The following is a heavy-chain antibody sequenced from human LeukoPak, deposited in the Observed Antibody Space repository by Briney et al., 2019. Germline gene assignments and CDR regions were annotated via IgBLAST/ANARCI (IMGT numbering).Heavy chain of an antibody. J-gene: IGHJ2*01. D-gene: IGHD2-2*01. CDR2: IYYSGST. Sequence: PSETLSLTCTVSGGSISSYYWSWIRQPPGKGLEWIGYIYYSGSTNYNPSLKSRVTISVDTSKNQFSLKLSSVTAADTAVYYCARTVYCSSTSCYPWYFDLWGRGTLVTVSS. CDR1: GGSISSYY. CDR3: ARTVYCSSTSCYPWYFDL. V-gene: IGHV4-59*01.